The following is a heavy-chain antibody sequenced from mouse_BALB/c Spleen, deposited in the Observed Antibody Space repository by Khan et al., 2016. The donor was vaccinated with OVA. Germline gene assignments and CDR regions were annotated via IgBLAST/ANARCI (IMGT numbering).Heavy chain of an antibody. CDR2: IDPANDNS. J-gene: IGHJ2*01. V-gene: IGHV14-3*02. Sequence: VQLKESGAELVKPGASVKLSCTASGFNIKDTHMHWVKQSPEQGLEWIGRIDPANDNSKYDPRFQGKATITADTSSNTAYLHLSSLTSEDTAVYYCAPAGTGDYFDYWGQGTTLTVSS. CDR1: GFNIKDTH. CDR3: APAGTGDYFDY. D-gene: IGHD4-1*01.